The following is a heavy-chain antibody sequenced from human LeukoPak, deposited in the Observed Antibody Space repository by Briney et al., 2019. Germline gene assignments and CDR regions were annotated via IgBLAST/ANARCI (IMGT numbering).Heavy chain of an antibody. D-gene: IGHD3-10*01. CDR3: ASGYRVRGVLHDAFDI. J-gene: IGHJ3*02. Sequence: SETLSLTCAVYGGSFSGNYWSWIRQPPGKGLEWIGEINPSGNTNYNTSLKSRVIISVDTSKNHFSLKLSSVTAADTAVYYCASGYRVRGVLHDAFDIWGQGTMVTVSS. CDR1: GGSFSGNY. V-gene: IGHV4-34*01. CDR2: INPSGNT.